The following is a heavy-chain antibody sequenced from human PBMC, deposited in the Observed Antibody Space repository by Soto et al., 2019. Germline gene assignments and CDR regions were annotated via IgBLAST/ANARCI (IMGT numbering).Heavy chain of an antibody. V-gene: IGHV4-39*01. Sequence: SETLSLTCTVSGVSISSSSYYWGWIRQPPGKGLEWIGSIYYSGSTYYNPSLKSRVTISVDTSKNQFSLKLSSVTAADTAVYYCARHDPMTTAAFDIWGQGTMVT. CDR1: GVSISSSSYY. D-gene: IGHD4-17*01. J-gene: IGHJ3*02. CDR2: IYYSGST. CDR3: ARHDPMTTAAFDI.